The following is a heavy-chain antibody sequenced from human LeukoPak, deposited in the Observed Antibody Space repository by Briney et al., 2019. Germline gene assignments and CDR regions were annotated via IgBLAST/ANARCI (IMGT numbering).Heavy chain of an antibody. V-gene: IGHV4-4*07. J-gene: IGHJ4*02. Sequence: SETLSLTCTVSGGSISSYYWSWIRQPAGKGLEWIGRIYTSGSTNYNPSLKSRVTMSVDTSKNQFSLKLTSVTAADTAVYYCARSPTKRVPEDYWGQGTLVTVSS. CDR3: ARSPTKRVPEDY. CDR1: GGSISSYY. D-gene: IGHD2-2*01. CDR2: IYTSGST.